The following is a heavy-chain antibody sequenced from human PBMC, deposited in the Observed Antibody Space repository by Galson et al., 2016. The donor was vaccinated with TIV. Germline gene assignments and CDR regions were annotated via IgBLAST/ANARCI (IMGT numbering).Heavy chain of an antibody. J-gene: IGHJ6*02. Sequence: LSLTCVVNGASLRGYYWSWVRQSPGKGLEWIGDISHRGSPNYSPSPKSRGTISEDPSNNKVSLILSSVTAADTAVYFCARDGIDGMDVWGPGTTVIVSS. D-gene: IGHD3-3*02. CDR3: ARDGIDGMDV. V-gene: IGHV4-34*01. CDR2: ISHRGSP. CDR1: GASLRGYY.